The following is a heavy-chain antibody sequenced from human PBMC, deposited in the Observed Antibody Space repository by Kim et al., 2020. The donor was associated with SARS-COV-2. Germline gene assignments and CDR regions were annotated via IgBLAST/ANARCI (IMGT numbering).Heavy chain of an antibody. J-gene: IGHJ4*02. Sequence: LKSRVTISVDSSKNQFSLKQSSVTAADTAVYYCARGRITIFGVVTEFDYWGQGTLVTVSS. V-gene: IGHV4-31*02. CDR3: ARGRITIFGVVTEFDY. D-gene: IGHD3-3*01.